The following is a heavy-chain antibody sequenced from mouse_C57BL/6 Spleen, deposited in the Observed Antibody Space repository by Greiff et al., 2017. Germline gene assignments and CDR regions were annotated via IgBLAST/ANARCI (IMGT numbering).Heavy chain of an antibody. CDR2: IDPSDSYT. D-gene: IGHD2-1*01. V-gene: IGHV1-69*01. Sequence: QVQLQQPGAELVMPGASVKLSCKASGYTFTSYWMHWVKQRPGQGLEWIGEIDPSDSYTNYNQKFKGKSTLTVDKSSSTAYMQLSSLTSEDSAVYYCARGGNYVYWGQSTTLTVSS. J-gene: IGHJ2*01. CDR1: GYTFTSYW. CDR3: ARGGNYVY.